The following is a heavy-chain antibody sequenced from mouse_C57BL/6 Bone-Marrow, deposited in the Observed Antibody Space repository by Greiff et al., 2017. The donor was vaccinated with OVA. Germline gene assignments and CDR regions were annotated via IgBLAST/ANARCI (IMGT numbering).Heavy chain of an antibody. D-gene: IGHD2-10*02. CDR3: ARVCWYFDV. V-gene: IGHV1-50*01. CDR1: GYTFTSYW. Sequence: QVQLQQPGAELVKPGASVKLSCKASGYTFTSYWMQWVKQRPGQGLEWIGEIDPSDSYTNYNQKFKGKATLTVDTSSSTAYMQLSSLTSEDSAVYYCARVCWYFDVWGTGTTVTVSS. CDR2: IDPSDSYT. J-gene: IGHJ1*03.